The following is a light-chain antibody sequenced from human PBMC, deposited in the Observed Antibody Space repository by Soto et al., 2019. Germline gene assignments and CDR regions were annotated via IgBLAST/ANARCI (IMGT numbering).Light chain of an antibody. V-gene: IGKV1-5*01. CDR3: QQYNIH. Sequence: DIQMTQSPSTLSASVGDRVTITCRARQSINNWLAWYQQKPGKAPKVLIYDASSLESGVPSRFSGSGSGTEFTLTSRSLHPDDFATYYCQQYNIHFGQGTKLEIK. CDR2: DAS. CDR1: QSINNW. J-gene: IGKJ2*01.